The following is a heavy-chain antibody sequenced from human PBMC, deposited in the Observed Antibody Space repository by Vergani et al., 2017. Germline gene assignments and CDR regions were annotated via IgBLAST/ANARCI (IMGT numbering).Heavy chain of an antibody. CDR1: GFTFSTHT. CDR2: ISSTSSYS. V-gene: IGHV3-21*01. D-gene: IGHD4-17*01. CDR3: ARDHLGATVTTAES. J-gene: IGHJ5*02. Sequence: EVQLVESGGGLVEPGGSLRLSCTASGFTFSTHTMNWVRQAPGKGLEWVSSISSTSSYSYSADSVKGRFTISRDNAKNSLYLQMNSLRAEDTAVYYCARDHLGATVTTAESWGQG.